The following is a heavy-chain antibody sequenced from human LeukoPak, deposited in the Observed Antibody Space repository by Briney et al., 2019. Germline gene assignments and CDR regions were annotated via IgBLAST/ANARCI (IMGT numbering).Heavy chain of an antibody. D-gene: IGHD4-17*01. J-gene: IGHJ4*02. Sequence: PSETLSLTCTVSGYSISSGYYWGWIRQPPGKGLEWIGSIYHSGSTYYNPSLKSRVTISVDTSKNQFSLKLSSVTAADTAVYYCAREVHDYGDYGTDYWGQGTLVTVSS. V-gene: IGHV4-38-2*02. CDR1: GYSISSGYY. CDR3: AREVHDYGDYGTDY. CDR2: IYHSGST.